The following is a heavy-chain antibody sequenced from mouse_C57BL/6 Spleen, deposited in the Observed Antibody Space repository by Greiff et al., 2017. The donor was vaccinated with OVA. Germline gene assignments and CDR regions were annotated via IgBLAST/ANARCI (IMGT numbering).Heavy chain of an antibody. CDR2: INPGSGGT. J-gene: IGHJ3*01. CDR3: ARGGLDSSGYPLAY. Sequence: VKLMESGAELVRPGTSVKVSCKASGYAFTNYLIEWVKQRPGQGLEWIGVINPGSGGTNYNEKFKGKATLTADKSSSTAYMQLSSLTSEDSAVYVCARGGLDSSGYPLAYWGQGTLVTVSA. D-gene: IGHD3-2*02. CDR1: GYAFTNYL. V-gene: IGHV1-54*01.